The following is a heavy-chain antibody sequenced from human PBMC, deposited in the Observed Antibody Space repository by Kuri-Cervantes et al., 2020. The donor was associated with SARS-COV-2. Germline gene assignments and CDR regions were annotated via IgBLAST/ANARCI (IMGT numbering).Heavy chain of an antibody. J-gene: IGHJ6*02. CDR3: ARAEGGMDV. CDR2: IHHSGST. CDR1: GGSISSSSYY. V-gene: IGHV4-39*07. Sequence: SETLSLTCTVSGGSISSSSYYWGWIRQPPGKGLEWIGEIHHSGSTYYNPSPKSRITMSVDTSKNQFSLKLTSVTAADTAVYYCARAEGGMDVWGPGTTVTVSS.